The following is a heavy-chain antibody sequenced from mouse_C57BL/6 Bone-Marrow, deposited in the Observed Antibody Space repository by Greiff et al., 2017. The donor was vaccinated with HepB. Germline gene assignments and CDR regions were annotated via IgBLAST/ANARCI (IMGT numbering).Heavy chain of an antibody. CDR2: IDPNSGGT. CDR1: GYTFTSYW. CDR3: ARGYYYGSSYDAMDY. J-gene: IGHJ4*01. V-gene: IGHV1-72*01. D-gene: IGHD1-1*01. Sequence: VQLQESGAELARPGASVKLSCKASGYTFTSYWMHWVKQRPGRGLEWIGRIDPNSGGTKYNEKFKSKATLTVDKPSSTAYMQLSSLTSEDSAVYYCARGYYYGSSYDAMDYWGQGTSVTVSS.